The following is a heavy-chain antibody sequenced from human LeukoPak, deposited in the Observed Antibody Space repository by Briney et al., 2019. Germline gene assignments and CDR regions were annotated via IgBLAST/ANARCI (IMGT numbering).Heavy chain of an antibody. CDR1: GFTFSSYG. CDR3: AKDNRAKSLDY. V-gene: IGHV3-30*18. CDR2: ISYDGSNK. J-gene: IGHJ4*02. Sequence: PGRSLRLSCAASGFTFSSYGMHWVRQAPGKGLEWVAVISYDGSNKYYADSVKGRFTISRDNSKNTLYLQMNSLGAEDTAVYYCAKDNRAKSLDYWGQGTLVTVSS.